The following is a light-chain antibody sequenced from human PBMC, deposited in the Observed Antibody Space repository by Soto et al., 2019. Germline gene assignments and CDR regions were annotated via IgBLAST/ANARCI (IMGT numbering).Light chain of an antibody. V-gene: IGKV1-5*03. Sequence: DIQMTQSPSTLSASVGDRVTITCRASQSIGTSLAWFQQKPGKAPKLLIFKASTLESGVPSRFSGSGSGTECTLTISSLEADDLATYYCQQYNPMSRTFGQGTKVDI. CDR1: QSIGTS. J-gene: IGKJ1*01. CDR2: KAS. CDR3: QQYNPMSRT.